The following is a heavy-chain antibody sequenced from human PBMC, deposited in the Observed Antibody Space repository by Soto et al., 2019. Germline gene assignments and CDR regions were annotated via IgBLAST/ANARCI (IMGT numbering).Heavy chain of an antibody. CDR3: ARDGRSSTIWYFDL. V-gene: IGHV4-31*03. CDR2: IYYSGST. Sequence: QVQLQESGPGLVKPSQTLSLTCTVSGGSISSGGYYWSWIRQHPGKGLEWIGYIYYSGSTYYTPSLKSRVTISVDTSKNQFSLKLSSVTAADTAVYYCARDGRSSTIWYFDLWGRGTLVTVSS. J-gene: IGHJ2*01. CDR1: GGSISSGGYY. D-gene: IGHD2-2*01.